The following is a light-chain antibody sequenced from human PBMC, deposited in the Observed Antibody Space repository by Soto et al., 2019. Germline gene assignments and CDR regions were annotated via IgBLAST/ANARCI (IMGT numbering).Light chain of an antibody. CDR2: AAS. CDR1: QGIRSD. Sequence: AIQMTQSPSSLSASVGDRVTITCRASQGIRSDLVWYQQKPGKAPNLLIYAASSLQSGVPSRFSGSGSGTNFTLTISSLQPEDFATYYCLQDHSYPRTFGQGTRVEIK. J-gene: IGKJ1*01. CDR3: LQDHSYPRT. V-gene: IGKV1-6*01.